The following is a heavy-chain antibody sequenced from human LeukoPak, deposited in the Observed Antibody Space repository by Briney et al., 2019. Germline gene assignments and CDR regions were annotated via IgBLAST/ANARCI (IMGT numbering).Heavy chain of an antibody. CDR1: GFTFSSYW. Sequence: GGSPRLSCAASGFTFSSYWMSWVRQAPGKGLEWVANIKQDGSEKYYVDSVKGRFTISRDNAENSLYLQMNSLRAEDTAVYYCAYGGYFFNYWGQGTLVTVSS. J-gene: IGHJ4*02. D-gene: IGHD4-17*01. CDR3: AYGGYFFNY. V-gene: IGHV3-7*05. CDR2: IKQDGSEK.